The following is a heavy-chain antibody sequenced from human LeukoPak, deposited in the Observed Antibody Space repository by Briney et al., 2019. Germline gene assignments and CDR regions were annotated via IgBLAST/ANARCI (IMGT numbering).Heavy chain of an antibody. CDR2: ISGSGGST. V-gene: IGHV3-23*01. D-gene: IGHD3-9*01. Sequence: GSLRLSCAASGFTFSSYAMRWVRQAPGKGPEWVSAISGSGGSTYYADSVKGRFTISRDNSKNTLYLQMNSLRAEDTAVYYCAIPAYDILTGYPRDYYYGMDVWGQGTTVTVSS. CDR1: GFTFSSYA. J-gene: IGHJ6*02. CDR3: AIPAYDILTGYPRDYYYGMDV.